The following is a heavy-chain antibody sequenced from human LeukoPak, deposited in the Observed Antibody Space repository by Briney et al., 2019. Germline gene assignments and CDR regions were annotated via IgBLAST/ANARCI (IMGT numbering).Heavy chain of an antibody. V-gene: IGHV4-39*01. Sequence: PSETLSLTCTVSGGSISSGLYSWAWIRQPPGQGLEWIGTVYNSGSTDYNPSLKSRVTISLDASKNKFFLNLSSVTAADTAVYFCARRTTYFGWRPSESPSCFDYWGQGTLVTVSS. D-gene: IGHD3-9*01. CDR1: GGSISSGLYS. CDR2: VYNSGST. CDR3: ARRTTYFGWRPSESPSCFDY. J-gene: IGHJ4*02.